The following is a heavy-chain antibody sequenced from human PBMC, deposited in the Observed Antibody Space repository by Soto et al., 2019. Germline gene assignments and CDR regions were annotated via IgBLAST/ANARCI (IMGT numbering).Heavy chain of an antibody. CDR1: GFTFSSYA. D-gene: IGHD3-10*01. J-gene: IGHJ6*02. CDR2: ISYDGSNK. V-gene: IGHV3-30-3*01. Sequence: GSLRLSCAASGFTFSSYAMHWVRQAPGKGLEWVAVISYDGSNKYYADSVKGRFTISRDNSKNTLYLQMNSLRAEDTAVYYCARVLASPVPYGSGTIPYYYYGMDVWGQGTTVTVS. CDR3: ARVLASPVPYGSGTIPYYYYGMDV.